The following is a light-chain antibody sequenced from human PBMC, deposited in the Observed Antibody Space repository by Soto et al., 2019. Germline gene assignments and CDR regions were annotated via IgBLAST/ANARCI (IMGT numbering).Light chain of an antibody. J-gene: IGLJ2*01. CDR3: TSSTSSSTLV. V-gene: IGLV2-14*01. CDR1: SSDVGGYNY. CDR2: DVS. Sequence: QSVLTQPASVSGSPGQSIAISCTGDSSDVGGYNYVSWYQKCPGKAPKLIIYDVSNRPSGVSNRFSGSKSGNTASLTISGLQADDEADYYCTSSTSSSTLVFGGGTKLTVL.